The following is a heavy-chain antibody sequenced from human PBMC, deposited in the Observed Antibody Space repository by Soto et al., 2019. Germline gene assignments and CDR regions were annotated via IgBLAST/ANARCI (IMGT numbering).Heavy chain of an antibody. D-gene: IGHD2-15*01. J-gene: IGHJ4*02. CDR1: GGSISSSSYY. CDR3: ARRPWDDCSGGSCYSPFDY. V-gene: IGHV4-39*01. Sequence: ASETLSLTCTVSGGSISSSSYYRGWIRQPPGKGLEWIGSIYYSGSTYYNPSLKSRVTISVDTSKNQFSLKLSSVTAADTAVYYCARRPWDDCSGGSCYSPFDYWGQGTLVTVSS. CDR2: IYYSGST.